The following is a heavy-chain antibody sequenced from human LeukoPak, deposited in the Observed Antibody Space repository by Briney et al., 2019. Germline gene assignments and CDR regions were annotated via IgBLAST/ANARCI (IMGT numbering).Heavy chain of an antibody. V-gene: IGHV3-23*01. D-gene: IGHD3-10*01. CDR2: ISDSSSLT. CDR3: ARDGETRYWGSGYYYGMDV. Sequence: GGSLRLSCAASGFTFSSFGMNWVRQAPGKGLEWVSYISDSSSLTYYADSVKGRFTISRDNSKNTLSLQMNSLRADDTAVYYCARDGETRYWGSGYYYGMDVWGQGTTVTVSS. J-gene: IGHJ6*02. CDR1: GFTFSSFG.